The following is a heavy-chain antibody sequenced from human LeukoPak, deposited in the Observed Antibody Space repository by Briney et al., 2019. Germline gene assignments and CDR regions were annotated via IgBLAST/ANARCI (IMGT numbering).Heavy chain of an antibody. D-gene: IGHD3-10*01. V-gene: IGHV4-59*08. CDR1: GGSFSGYY. J-gene: IGHJ4*02. Sequence: SETLSLTCAVYGGSFSGYYWSWIRQPPGKGLEWIGYIYYSGSTKYNPSLKSRVTILVDTSKNQFSLKLSSVTAADTATYYCSRHRGSGSPYFDYWGQGTLVTVSS. CDR2: IYYSGST. CDR3: SRHRGSGSPYFDY.